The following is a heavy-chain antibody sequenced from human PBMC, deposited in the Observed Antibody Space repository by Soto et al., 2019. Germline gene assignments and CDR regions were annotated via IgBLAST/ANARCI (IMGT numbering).Heavy chain of an antibody. Sequence: QVQLQQWGAGLLKPSETLSLTCAVYGGSFSGYYWSWIRQPPGKGLEWIGEINHSGSTNYNPSLKSRVTISVDTSKNQFSLKLSSVTAADTAVYYCAGGGFKRRGMDVWGQGTTVTVSS. CDR2: INHSGST. J-gene: IGHJ6*02. CDR1: GGSFSGYY. CDR3: AGGGFKRRGMDV. V-gene: IGHV4-34*01.